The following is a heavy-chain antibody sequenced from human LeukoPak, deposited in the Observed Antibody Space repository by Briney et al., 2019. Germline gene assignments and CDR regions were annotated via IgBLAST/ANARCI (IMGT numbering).Heavy chain of an antibody. CDR3: AKVPSGRVRGVEINWFDP. V-gene: IGHV3-20*03. CDR1: GSRVKDYG. J-gene: IGHJ5*02. Sequence: GGCLRLAFAATGSRVKDYGTHSVRQPPGKGLEWGSAINWNGGGTDYADSVKRRFTISRENSKNTLYLQMNSLRAEDTAVYCCAKVPSGRVRGVEINWFDPWGQGTLVTVSS. D-gene: IGHD3-10*01. CDR2: INWNGGGT.